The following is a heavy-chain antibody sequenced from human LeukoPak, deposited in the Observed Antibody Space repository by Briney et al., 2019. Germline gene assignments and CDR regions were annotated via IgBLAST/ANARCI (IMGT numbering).Heavy chain of an antibody. Sequence: PSGTLSLTCTVSSGSLSDYYWNWIRQPPGKGLEWIGNIYHSGTTNYNPSLKSRVTISIDTSKKQFSLKLRSVTTADTAMYYCGRYYDSSGYSPITYWGQGILVTVSS. V-gene: IGHV4-59*01. CDR3: GRYYDSSGYSPITY. CDR2: IYHSGTT. D-gene: IGHD3-22*01. J-gene: IGHJ4*02. CDR1: SGSLSDYY.